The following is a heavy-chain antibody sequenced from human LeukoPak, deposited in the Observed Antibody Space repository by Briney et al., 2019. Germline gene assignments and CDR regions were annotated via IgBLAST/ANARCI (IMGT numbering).Heavy chain of an antibody. CDR1: GYTFTTYD. J-gene: IGHJ4*02. V-gene: IGHV1-8*03. CDR2: MNPNSGNT. CDR3: ARGASRSFDI. D-gene: IGHD6-6*01. Sequence: ASVKVSCKASGYTFTTYDINWVRQAPGQGLEWMGWMNPNSGNTGYALKFQGRVTITRHTSPSTAYMELSSLRSEDTAVYYCARGASRSFDIWGQGTLVTVSS.